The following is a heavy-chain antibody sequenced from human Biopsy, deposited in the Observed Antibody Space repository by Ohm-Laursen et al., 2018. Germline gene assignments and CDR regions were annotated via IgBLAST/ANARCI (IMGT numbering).Heavy chain of an antibody. J-gene: IGHJ4*02. CDR2: IDPDSGRT. CDR1: GYTFSLYH. D-gene: IGHD2-15*01. CDR3: ARDPYCSGGNCYSPLDH. Sequence: ASVKVSCKASGYTFSLYHIHWVRQAPGQGLEWMGWIDPDSGRTSFGQNFQGRVTMPSDTSTGTAYLALTRLRSDDTAVYYCARDPYCSGGNCYSPLDHWGQGTLVTVSA. V-gene: IGHV1-2*02.